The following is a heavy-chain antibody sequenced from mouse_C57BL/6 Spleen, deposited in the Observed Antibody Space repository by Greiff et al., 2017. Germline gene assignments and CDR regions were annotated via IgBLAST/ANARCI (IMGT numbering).Heavy chain of an antibody. CDR1: GYAFSSYW. V-gene: IGHV1-80*01. D-gene: IGHD1-1*01. J-gene: IGHJ2*01. Sequence: QVQLQQSGAELVKPGASVKISCKASGYAFSSYWMNWVKQRPGKGLEWIGQIYPGDGDTNYNGKFKGKATLTAAKSSSTAYMQLSSLTSEDSAVYFCARRRVITTVVAPFDYWGQGTTLTVSS. CDR2: IYPGDGDT. CDR3: ARRRVITTVVAPFDY.